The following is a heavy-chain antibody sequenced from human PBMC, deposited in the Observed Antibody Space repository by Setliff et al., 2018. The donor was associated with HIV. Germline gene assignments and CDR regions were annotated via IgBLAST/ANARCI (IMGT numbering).Heavy chain of an antibody. CDR3: ARTDWARTSYYYYYGMNV. CDR2: IYHSGST. V-gene: IGHV4-38-2*01. CDR1: GYSISSGYY. J-gene: IGHJ6*02. Sequence: SETLSLTCAVSGYSISSGYYWGWIRQPPGKGLEWIGSIYHSGSTYYNPSLKSRVTISVDTSKNQFSLKLSSVTAADTAVYYCARTDWARTSYYYYYGMNVWGQGTTVTVSS. D-gene: IGHD3-9*01.